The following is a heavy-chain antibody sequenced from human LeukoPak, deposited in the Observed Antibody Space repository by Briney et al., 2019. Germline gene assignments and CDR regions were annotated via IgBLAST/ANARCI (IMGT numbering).Heavy chain of an antibody. CDR1: GYTFTGYY. CDR2: INPNSGGT. J-gene: IGHJ4*02. CDR3: ARGIAAAGTVFDY. V-gene: IGHV1-2*04. Sequence: ASVKVSCKASGYTFTGYYMHWVRQAPGQGLEWMGWINPNSGGTNYAQKFQGWITMTRDTSISTAYMELSRLRSDDTAVYYCARGIAAAGTVFDYWGQGTLVTASS. D-gene: IGHD6-13*01.